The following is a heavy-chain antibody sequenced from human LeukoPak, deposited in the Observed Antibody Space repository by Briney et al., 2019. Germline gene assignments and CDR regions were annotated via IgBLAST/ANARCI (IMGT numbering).Heavy chain of an antibody. V-gene: IGHV3-48*01. D-gene: IGHD6-19*01. J-gene: IGHJ4*02. CDR2: ISSSSSTI. Sequence: PGGSLRLSCAASGFTFSSYSMNWVRQAPGKGLEWVSYISSSSSTIYYADSVKGRFTISRDNAKNSLYLQMNSLRAEDTAVYYCAIDWLSSGWHSAGAGYFDYWGQGTLVTVSS. CDR1: GFTFSSYS. CDR3: AIDWLSSGWHSAGAGYFDY.